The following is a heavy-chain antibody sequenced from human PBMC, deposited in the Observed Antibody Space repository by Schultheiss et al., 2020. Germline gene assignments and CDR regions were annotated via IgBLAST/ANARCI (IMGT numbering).Heavy chain of an antibody. J-gene: IGHJ4*02. D-gene: IGHD5/OR15-5a*01. CDR1: GGSISRSNW. CDR2: IYHRGCT. CDR3: ARCQSHHYYFDS. V-gene: IGHV4-4*02. Sequence: SETMALTCAVSGGSISRSNWWSWVRQPPEKGLEWIGEIYHRGCTNYNPSLTSRVTITVDKTKNQLSLKPSSVTVADTAVYYCARCQSHHYYFDSWGRGTLITVAS.